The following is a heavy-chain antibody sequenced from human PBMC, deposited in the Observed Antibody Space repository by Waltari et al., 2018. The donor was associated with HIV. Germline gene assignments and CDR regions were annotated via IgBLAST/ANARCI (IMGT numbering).Heavy chain of an antibody. CDR2: CNQNSSSD. CDR3: AREARFDGDYVNCLDY. Sequence: VQLEQSGAELTKPGAAVKFSCKASGYSFLDYSMPWVRPAPGQGREWRRGCNQNSSSDTYAAKFRDSRTIIRKTSITPTNIEVCRLMSADAATKYCAREARFDGDYVNCLDYWGQGTLVTVSS. V-gene: IGHV1-2*02. D-gene: IGHD4-17*01. J-gene: IGHJ4*02. CDR1: GYSFLDYS.